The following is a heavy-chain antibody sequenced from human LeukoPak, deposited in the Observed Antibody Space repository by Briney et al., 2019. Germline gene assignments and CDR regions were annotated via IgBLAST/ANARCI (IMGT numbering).Heavy chain of an antibody. J-gene: IGHJ4*02. CDR1: GFTFSRYW. CDR3: ARDSPGYGGYSY. CDR2: IKEDGSAK. Sequence: GGSLRLSCTASGFTFSRYWMTWVRHAPGKGLEGVANIKEDGSAKYYVDSMKGRFTIPRDNAKNSLYLQINSLRGEDTAVYYCARDSPGYGGYSYWGQGTLVTVSS. V-gene: IGHV3-7*04. D-gene: IGHD5-12*01.